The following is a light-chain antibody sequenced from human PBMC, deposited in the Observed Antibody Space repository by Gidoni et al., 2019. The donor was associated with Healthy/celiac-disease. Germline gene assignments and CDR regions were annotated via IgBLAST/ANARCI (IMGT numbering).Light chain of an antibody. CDR2: WAS. V-gene: IGKV4-1*01. CDR3: QQYYSTPLT. J-gene: IGKJ4*01. CDR1: QSVLYSSNNKNY. Sequence: TVLKQAQDSLAVSLGARATINCKSSQSVLYSSNNKNYLAWYQQKPGQPPKLLIYWASTRESGVPDRFSGSGSGTDFTLTISSLQAEDVAVYYCQQYYSTPLTFGGGTKVEIK.